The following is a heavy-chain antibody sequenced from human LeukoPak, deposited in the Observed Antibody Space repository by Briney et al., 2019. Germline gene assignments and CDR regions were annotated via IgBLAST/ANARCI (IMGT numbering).Heavy chain of an antibody. CDR1: GFTFSSYW. J-gene: IGHJ4*02. CDR2: INSDGSST. D-gene: IGHD2-2*01. Sequence: GGSLRLSCAASGFTFSSYWMHWVRQAPGKGLVRVSRINSDGSSTSYADSVKGRFTISRDNAKNTLYLQMNSLRAEDTAVYYCARDYQLLLRLFDYWGQGTLVTVSS. V-gene: IGHV3-74*01. CDR3: ARDYQLLLRLFDY.